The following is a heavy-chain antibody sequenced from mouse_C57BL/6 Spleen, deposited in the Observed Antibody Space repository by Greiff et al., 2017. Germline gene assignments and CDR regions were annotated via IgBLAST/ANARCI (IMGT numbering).Heavy chain of an antibody. V-gene: IGHV1-19*01. Sequence: VQLKESGPVLVKPGASVKMSCKASGYTFTDYYMNWVKQSHGKSLEWIGVINPYNGGTSYNQKFKGKATLTVDKSSSTAYMELNSLTSEDSAVYYCARRAYDPYYAMDYWGQGTSVTVSS. D-gene: IGHD2-3*01. CDR3: ARRAYDPYYAMDY. CDR1: GYTFTDYY. J-gene: IGHJ4*01. CDR2: INPYNGGT.